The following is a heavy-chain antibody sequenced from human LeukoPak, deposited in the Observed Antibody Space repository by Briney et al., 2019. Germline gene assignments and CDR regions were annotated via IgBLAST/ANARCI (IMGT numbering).Heavy chain of an antibody. CDR3: AREAPGNRDRNSSGWYDY. V-gene: IGHV4-31*03. CDR1: GGSISSGGYY. Sequence: SQTLSLTCTVSGGSISSGGYYWSWIHQHPGKGLEWIGYIYYSGSTYYNPSLKSRVTISVDTSKNQFSLKLSSVTAADTAVYYCAREAPGNRDRNSSGWYDYWGQGTLVTVSS. CDR2: IYYSGST. D-gene: IGHD6-19*01. J-gene: IGHJ4*02.